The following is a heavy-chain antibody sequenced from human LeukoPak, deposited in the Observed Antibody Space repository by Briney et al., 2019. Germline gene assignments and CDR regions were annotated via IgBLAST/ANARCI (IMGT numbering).Heavy chain of an antibody. Sequence: GGSLRLSCAASGYTFSDYYMGWIRQAPGRGLGWVSFISASGHTIYYGGSGKGRLTISRDNAKKSLYLQMDSLRAEDTAVYYCAGFSRRNWFHPWGQGTLVTVSS. J-gene: IGHJ5*02. V-gene: IGHV3-11*01. CDR1: GYTFSDYY. CDR2: ISASGHTI. CDR3: AGFSRRNWFHP.